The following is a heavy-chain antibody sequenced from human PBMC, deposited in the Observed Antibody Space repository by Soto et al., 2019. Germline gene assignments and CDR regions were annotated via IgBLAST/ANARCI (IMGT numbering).Heavy chain of an antibody. CDR2: ISGSGGST. D-gene: IGHD2-2*01. J-gene: IGHJ4*02. CDR3: ATPTSPYQKPSDY. Sequence: EVQLLESGGGLVQPGGSLRLSCAASGFTFSSYAMSWVRQAPGKGLEWVSAISGSGGSTYYADSVKGRFTISIDNSKNTLYLQMNSLRAEDTAVYYCATPTSPYQKPSDYWGQGTLVTVSS. V-gene: IGHV3-23*01. CDR1: GFTFSSYA.